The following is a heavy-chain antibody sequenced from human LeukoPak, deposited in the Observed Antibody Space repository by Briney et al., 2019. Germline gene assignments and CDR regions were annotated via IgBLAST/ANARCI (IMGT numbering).Heavy chain of an antibody. CDR3: ARDKAMVSYYDILTGYGLTHYYYYYMDV. D-gene: IGHD3-9*01. J-gene: IGHJ6*03. Sequence: SETLSLTCTVSGGSISSGSYYWRWIRQPAGKGLGWIGRIYTSGSTNYNPSLKSRVTISVDTSKNQFSLKLSSVTAADTAVYYCARDKAMVSYYDILTGYGLTHYYYYYMDVWGKGTTVTISS. CDR1: GGSISSGSYY. CDR2: IYTSGST. V-gene: IGHV4-61*02.